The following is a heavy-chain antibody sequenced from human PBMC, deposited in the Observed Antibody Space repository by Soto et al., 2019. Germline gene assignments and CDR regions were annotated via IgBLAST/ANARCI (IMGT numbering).Heavy chain of an antibody. D-gene: IGHD3-3*01. CDR1: GGTFSSYA. CDR2: IIPIFGTA. J-gene: IGHJ6*02. V-gene: IGHV1-69*13. Sequence: SVKVSCKASGGTFSSYAISWVRQAPGQGLEWMGGIIPIFGTANYAQKFQGRVTITADESTSTAYMELSNLRSEDTAVYYCARVERLRFLDHGMEVWGQGTTVTVSS. CDR3: ARVERLRFLDHGMEV.